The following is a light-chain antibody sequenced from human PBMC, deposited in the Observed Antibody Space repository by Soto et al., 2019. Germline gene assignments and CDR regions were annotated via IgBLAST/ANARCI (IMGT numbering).Light chain of an antibody. J-gene: IGKJ4*01. Sequence: EIVLTQSPATLSVSPGERATLSCRASQSVGSNFAWYQQKPGQAPRLLIFASSTRATGVPARFSGSGSGTEFPLTISRLQSEDFAVYYCQQYGDWPLTFGGGAKVEIE. CDR2: ASS. CDR1: QSVGSN. CDR3: QQYGDWPLT. V-gene: IGKV3-15*01.